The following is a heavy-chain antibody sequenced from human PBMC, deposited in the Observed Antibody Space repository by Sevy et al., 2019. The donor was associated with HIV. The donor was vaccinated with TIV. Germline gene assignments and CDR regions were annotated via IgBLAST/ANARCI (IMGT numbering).Heavy chain of an antibody. V-gene: IGHV3-48*01. D-gene: IGHD6-13*01. J-gene: IGHJ4*02. CDR2: ITSSSSII. CDR1: GFTFKTYN. Sequence: GGSLRLSCVASGFTFKTYNMNWVRQAPGKGLEWVSYITSSSSIIYYADSGRDRFTISRDNAKNSLYLQMNSLRPEDTAVYFCARDGLPAPAKFDYWGQGTQVTVSS. CDR3: ARDGLPAPAKFDY.